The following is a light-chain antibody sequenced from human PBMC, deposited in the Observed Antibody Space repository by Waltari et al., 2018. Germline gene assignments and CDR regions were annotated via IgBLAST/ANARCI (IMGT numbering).Light chain of an antibody. CDR1: QSVTSSF. J-gene: IGKJ4*01. V-gene: IGKV3-20*01. CDR2: GVS. CDR3: QHYDTTPLA. Sequence: EIVFTHSPGTLSLSPGETAPRSCRTSQSVTSSFLAWYQQKPGQAPRLLIYGVSSRATGVPDRFSGSGSGTDFTLTISRLEPEDFAVYYCQHYDTTPLAFGGGSTVEIK.